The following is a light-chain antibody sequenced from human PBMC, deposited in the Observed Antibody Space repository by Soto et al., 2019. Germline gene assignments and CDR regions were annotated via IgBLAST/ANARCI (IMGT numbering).Light chain of an antibody. CDR2: SSN. J-gene: IGLJ3*02. Sequence: QYVLTQPPSASGTPGQRVTIPCSGTHSNIGRNSVNWYLQLPGTAPRLLIFSSNQRPLGVPDRFSGSRSGTSASLAITGLRSEDDAYYYCAAWDDSLNGRVFGGGTQLSVL. CDR3: AAWDDSLNGRV. CDR1: HSNIGRNS. V-gene: IGLV1-44*01.